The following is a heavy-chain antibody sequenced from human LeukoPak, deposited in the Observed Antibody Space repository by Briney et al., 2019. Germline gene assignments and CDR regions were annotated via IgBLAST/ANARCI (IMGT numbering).Heavy chain of an antibody. D-gene: IGHD6-13*01. CDR2: IYYSGST. CDR3: ARRAAGKDY. Sequence: ASETLSLTCAVYGGSFSGYYWSWIRQPPGKGLEWIGSIYYSGSTYYNPSLKSRVTISVDTSKNQFSLKLSSVTAADTAVYYCARRAAGKDYWGQGTLVTVSS. V-gene: IGHV4-34*01. J-gene: IGHJ4*02. CDR1: GGSFSGYY.